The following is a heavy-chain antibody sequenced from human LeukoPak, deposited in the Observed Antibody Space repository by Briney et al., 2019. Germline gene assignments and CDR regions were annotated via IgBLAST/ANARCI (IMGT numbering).Heavy chain of an antibody. CDR3: ARPANDYGSNRVDY. CDR1: GYNFTNYW. V-gene: IGHV5-10-1*01. D-gene: IGHD4-17*01. CDR2: LDPSDSYT. Sequence: GESLKISCKGSGYNFTNYWINWVRQMPGKGLEWMGMLDPSDSYTNYSPSFQGHVTISSDKSISTASLQWTSLQASDTAMYYCARPANDYGSNRVDYWGQGTLVTVSS. J-gene: IGHJ4*02.